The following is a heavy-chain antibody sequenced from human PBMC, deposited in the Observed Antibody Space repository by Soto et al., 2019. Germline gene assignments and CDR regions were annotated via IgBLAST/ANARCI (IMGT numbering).Heavy chain of an antibody. CDR3: AKFSLIGSCYPY. CDR1: GFTFSSYA. D-gene: IGHD2-15*01. J-gene: IGHJ4*02. CDR2: ISGSGGST. Sequence: EVQLLESGGGLVQPGGSLRLSCAASGFTFSSYAMSWVRQAPGKGLEWISAISGSGGSTYYADSVKGRFTISRDNSKNTLYLQMNSLRAEDTAVYYCAKFSLIGSCYPYWGQGTLVTVSS. V-gene: IGHV3-23*01.